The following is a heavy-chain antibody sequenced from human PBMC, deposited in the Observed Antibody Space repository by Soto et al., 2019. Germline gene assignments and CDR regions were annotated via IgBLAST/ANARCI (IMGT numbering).Heavy chain of an antibody. CDR2: INAGNGNT. J-gene: IGHJ6*02. D-gene: IGHD2-21*02. CDR1: GYTFTSYA. CDR3: ASAYCGGDCSDYYYGMDV. Sequence: GASVKVSCKASGYTFTSYAMHWVRRAPGQRLEWMGWINAGNGNTKYSQKFQGRVTITRDTSASTAYMELSSLRSEDTAVYYCASAYCGGDCSDYYYGMDVWGQGTTVTVSS. V-gene: IGHV1-3*01.